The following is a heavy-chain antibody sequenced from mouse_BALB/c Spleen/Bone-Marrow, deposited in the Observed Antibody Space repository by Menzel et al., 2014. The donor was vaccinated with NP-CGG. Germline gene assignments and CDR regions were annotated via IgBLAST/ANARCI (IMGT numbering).Heavy chain of an antibody. Sequence: VQVVESGAELAKPGAPVKMSCKASGYTFTSYWMHWVKQRPGQGLEWIGYINPSTGYTDYNQKFNDKATLTADKSSSTAYMQLSSLTSKDSAVYYCARGNPLYAMDYWGQGTSVTVSS. D-gene: IGHD2-1*01. J-gene: IGHJ4*01. CDR1: GYTFTSYW. CDR2: INPSTGYT. V-gene: IGHV1-7*01. CDR3: ARGNPLYAMDY.